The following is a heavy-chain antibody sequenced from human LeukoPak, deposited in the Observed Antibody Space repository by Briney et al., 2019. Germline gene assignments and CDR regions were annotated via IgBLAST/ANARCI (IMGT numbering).Heavy chain of an antibody. V-gene: IGHV3-21*04. J-gene: IGHJ4*02. CDR1: GFTFSSYS. CDR2: ISSGSTYI. CDR3: ARDVSAGI. Sequence: GGSLRLSCAASGFTFSSYSITWGRQAPGKGLEWVSSISSGSTYIYYADSVKGRFTISRDNSKNTLYLQMNSLRAEDTAVYYCARDVSAGIWGQGTLVTVSS. D-gene: IGHD1-1*01.